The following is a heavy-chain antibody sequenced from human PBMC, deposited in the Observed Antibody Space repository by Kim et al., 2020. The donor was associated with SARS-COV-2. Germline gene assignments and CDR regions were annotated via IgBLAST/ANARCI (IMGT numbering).Heavy chain of an antibody. CDR2: SSHI. J-gene: IGHJ4*02. Sequence: SSHIHYADSVKGRFTISRDNAENSLSLQMNSLRAEDRAVYYCARTAGSGSYWGQGTLVTVSS. CDR3: ARTAGSGSY. D-gene: IGHD1-26*01. V-gene: IGHV3-21*01.